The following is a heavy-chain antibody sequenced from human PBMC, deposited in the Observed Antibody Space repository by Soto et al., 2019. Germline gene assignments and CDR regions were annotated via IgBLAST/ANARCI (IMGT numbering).Heavy chain of an antibody. CDR2: IYHSGST. V-gene: IGHV4-30-2*01. CDR3: ARQSGYSSGWYPD. CDR1: GGSISSGGYS. D-gene: IGHD6-19*01. Sequence: SETLSLTCAVSGGSISSGGYSWSWIRQPPGKGLEWIGYIYHSGSTYYNPSLKSRVTISVDTSKNQFSLKLSSVTAADTAVYYCARQSGYSSGWYPDWGRGTLVTVSS. J-gene: IGHJ4*02.